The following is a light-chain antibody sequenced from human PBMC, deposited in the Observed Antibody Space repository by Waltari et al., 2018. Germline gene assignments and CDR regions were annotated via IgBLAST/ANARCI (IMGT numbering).Light chain of an antibody. CDR2: MAS. CDR1: QSISSW. J-gene: IGKJ2*02. V-gene: IGKV1-5*03. CDR3: QQYGT. Sequence: DMQMTQPPFTLSASVGDRVTITCRPSQSISSWLAWYQQKPGKAPKLLIYMASSLESGVPSRFSGSGSGTEFTLTISSLQPDDFATYYCQQYGTFGQGTKLEIK.